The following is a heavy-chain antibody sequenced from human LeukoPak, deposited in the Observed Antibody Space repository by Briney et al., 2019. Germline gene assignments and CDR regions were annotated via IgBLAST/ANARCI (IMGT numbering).Heavy chain of an antibody. D-gene: IGHD1-7*01. CDR3: AKNAEREKHFTPKRYKWNSYFDY. CDR1: GFTFSSYA. V-gene: IGHV3-23*01. CDR2: ISGSGGST. J-gene: IGHJ4*02. Sequence: GGSLTLSCAASGFTFSSYAMSWVRQAPGKGLEWVSAISGSGGSTYYADSVKGRFTISRDNSKNTLYLQMNSLRAEDTAVYYCAKNAEREKHFTPKRYKWNSYFDYWGQGTLVTVSS.